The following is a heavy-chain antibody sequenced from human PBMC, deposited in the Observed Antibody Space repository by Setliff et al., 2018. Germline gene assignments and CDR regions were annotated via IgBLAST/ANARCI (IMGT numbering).Heavy chain of an antibody. D-gene: IGHD3-10*01. Sequence: GASVKVSCKASGYTFNNYGVAWVRQAPGQGLDWMGWVTIYNGNTKYAQNLQGRLTLTTDRSTSTVYMELGSLTTDDTAIYYCARVESMVRGKNILRHFDYWGQGIQVTVSS. J-gene: IGHJ4*02. CDR2: VTIYNGNT. CDR3: ARVESMVRGKNILRHFDY. V-gene: IGHV1-18*01. CDR1: GYTFNNYG.